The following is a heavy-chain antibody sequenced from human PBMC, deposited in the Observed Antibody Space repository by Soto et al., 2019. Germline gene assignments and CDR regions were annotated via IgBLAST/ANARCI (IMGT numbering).Heavy chain of an antibody. CDR3: ARDDLGGSGSFDY. V-gene: IGHV3-21*01. CDR2: ISSSSSYI. J-gene: IGHJ4*02. D-gene: IGHD3-10*01. Sequence: GGSLRLSCAASGFTFSSYSMNWVRQAPGKGLEWVSSISSSSSYIYYADSVKGRFTISRDNAKNSLYLQMNSLRAEDTAVYYCARDDLGGSGSFDYWGQGTLVTVSS. CDR1: GFTFSSYS.